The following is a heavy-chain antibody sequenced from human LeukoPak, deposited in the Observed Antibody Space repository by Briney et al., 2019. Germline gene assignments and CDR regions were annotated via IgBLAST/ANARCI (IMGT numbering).Heavy chain of an antibody. Sequence: SETLSLTCTVSGGSISSYCWSWIRQPPGKGLEWIGYIYYSGSTNYNPSLKSRVTISVDTSKNQFSLKLSSVTAADTAVYYCARLKWELLIDYWGQGTLVTVSS. CDR3: ARLKWELLIDY. J-gene: IGHJ4*02. V-gene: IGHV4-59*01. CDR2: IYYSGST. D-gene: IGHD1-26*01. CDR1: GGSISSYC.